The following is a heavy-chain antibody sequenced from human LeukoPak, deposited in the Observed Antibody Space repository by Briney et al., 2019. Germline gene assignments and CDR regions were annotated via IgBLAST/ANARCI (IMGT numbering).Heavy chain of an antibody. CDR2: INPNSGGT. CDR3: ARTYYYDSSGYYSDAFDI. V-gene: IGHV1-2*02. Sequence: ASVKVSCKASGYTFTGYYMHWVRQAPGQGLEWMGWINPNSGGTNYAQKFQGRVTMTRDTSISTAYMELSRLRSDDTAVYYCARTYYYDSSGYYSDAFDIWGQGTMVTVSS. D-gene: IGHD3-22*01. J-gene: IGHJ3*02. CDR1: GYTFTGYY.